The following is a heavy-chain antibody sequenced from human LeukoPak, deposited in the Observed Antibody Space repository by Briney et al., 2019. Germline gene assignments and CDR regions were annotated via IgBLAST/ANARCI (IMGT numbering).Heavy chain of an antibody. CDR3: ARGGQDVTMIVVVMTAVSYCLDV. D-gene: IGHD3-22*01. Sequence: SETLSLTCAVYGGPFSGHYCTWIRQTPEKGPELIGEMNPSGSTYYNPSLKRRVTISVDTPNNQFPLELSSVNAADMAVYYCARGGQDVTMIVVVMTAVSYCLDVWGKGTTVTVS. J-gene: IGHJ6*03. CDR2: MNPSGST. V-gene: IGHV4-34*01. CDR1: GGPFSGHY.